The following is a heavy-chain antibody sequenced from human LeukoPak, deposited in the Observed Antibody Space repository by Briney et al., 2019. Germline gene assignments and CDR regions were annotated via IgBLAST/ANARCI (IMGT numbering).Heavy chain of an antibody. CDR1: GGSFSGYY. Sequence: SETLSLTCAVYGGSFSGYYWSWIRQPPGKGLEWIGEINHSGSTNYNPSLKIRVTISVYTSKNQFSLKLSSVTAADTVVYYCARTARYDFXSGYPPSAGRIRNWFXPXXQGTXXTVS. CDR3: ARTARYDFXSGYPPSAGRIRNWFXP. D-gene: IGHD3-3*01. J-gene: IGHJ5*02. CDR2: INHSGST. V-gene: IGHV4-34*01.